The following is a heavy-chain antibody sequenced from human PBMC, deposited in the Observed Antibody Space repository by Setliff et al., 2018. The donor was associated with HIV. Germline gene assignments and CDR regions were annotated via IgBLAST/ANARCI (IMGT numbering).Heavy chain of an antibody. V-gene: IGHV4-4*09. CDR1: GVSISGHY. D-gene: IGHD2-8*02. Sequence: PSATLSLTCSVSGVSISGHYWPWVRQPPGKGLEWIGYIYTSGTTEYNPSLESRVTISLDTAKDQVSLKLRAVTAADPALYYCARLIHTGLLYLDYWGRGMLVTVSS. CDR2: IYTSGTT. CDR3: ARLIHTGLLYLDY. J-gene: IGHJ4*02.